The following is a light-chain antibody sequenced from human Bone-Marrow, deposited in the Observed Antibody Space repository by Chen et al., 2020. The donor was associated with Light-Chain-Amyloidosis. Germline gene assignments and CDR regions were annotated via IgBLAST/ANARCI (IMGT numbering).Light chain of an antibody. Sequence: QSALTQPASVSGSPGPSITISRTGTSSDVGGYNHVSWYQHHPGKAPKLMIYEVINRPSGISNRFSGSKSGNTASLSISGLQAEDEADYYCSSYTSSVSYVFGSGTKVTVL. CDR2: EVI. J-gene: IGLJ1*01. CDR1: SSDVGGYNH. V-gene: IGLV2-14*01. CDR3: SSYTSSVSYV.